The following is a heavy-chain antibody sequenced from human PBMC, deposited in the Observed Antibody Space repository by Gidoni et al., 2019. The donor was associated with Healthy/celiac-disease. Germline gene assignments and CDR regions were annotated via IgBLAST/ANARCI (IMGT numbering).Heavy chain of an antibody. CDR3: ARVGTYYDSSGYYYYYGMDV. J-gene: IGHJ6*02. V-gene: IGHV3-7*01. Sequence: EVQLVESGGGLVQPGGSLRLSCAASGFTFRSYGMSWVRQAPGKGLEWVANIKQDGSEKYYVDSVKGRFTISRDNAKNSLYLQMNSLRAEDTAVYYCARVGTYYDSSGYYYYYGMDVWGQGTTVTVSS. CDR2: IKQDGSEK. CDR1: GFTFRSYG. D-gene: IGHD3-22*01.